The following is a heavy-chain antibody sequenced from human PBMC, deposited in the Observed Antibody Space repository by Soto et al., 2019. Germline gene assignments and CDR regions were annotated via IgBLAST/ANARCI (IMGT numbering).Heavy chain of an antibody. V-gene: IGHV2-26*01. CDR3: ERMNVDSYQFYYAMDV. D-gene: IGHD4-17*01. CDR1: GFSLTTGKMG. CDR2: IFSDNER. Sequence: QVTLKESGPALVKPTETLTLTCTVSGFSLTTGKMGLSWIRQPPGKALEWLAHIFSDNERSYSTSLQGRLTIAKDTSGSQVVLSMTNVDPVDTATYYCERMNVDSYQFYYAMDVWGQGTTVTVSS. J-gene: IGHJ6*02.